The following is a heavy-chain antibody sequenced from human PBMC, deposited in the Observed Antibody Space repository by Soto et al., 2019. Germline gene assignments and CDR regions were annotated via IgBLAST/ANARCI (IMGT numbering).Heavy chain of an antibody. D-gene: IGHD3-10*01. V-gene: IGHV1-46*01. CDR3: ARDPPTDGSGSSSKSQGAFDT. Sequence: ASVKVSCKASGYTFTSYYMHWVRQAPGQGLEWMGIINPSGGSTSYAQKFQGRVTMTRDTSTSTVYMELSSLRSEDTAVYYCARDPPTDGSGSSSKSQGAFDTWGQGTMITVS. CDR1: GYTFTSYY. J-gene: IGHJ3*02. CDR2: INPSGGST.